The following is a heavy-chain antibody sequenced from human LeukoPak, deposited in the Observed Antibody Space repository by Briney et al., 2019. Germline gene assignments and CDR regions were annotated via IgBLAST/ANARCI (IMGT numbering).Heavy chain of an antibody. J-gene: IGHJ6*04. CDR3: ARDVQPYGSGSYYTYYYGMDV. D-gene: IGHD3-10*01. CDR1: GFTFSSYE. Sequence: GGSLRLSCAASGFTFSSYERNWVRQAPGKGLEGVSYISSSGSTIYYADSVKGRFTISRDNAKNSLYLQMNSLRAEDTAVYYCARDVQPYGSGSYYTYYYGMDVWGKGTTVTVSS. CDR2: ISSSGSTI. V-gene: IGHV3-48*03.